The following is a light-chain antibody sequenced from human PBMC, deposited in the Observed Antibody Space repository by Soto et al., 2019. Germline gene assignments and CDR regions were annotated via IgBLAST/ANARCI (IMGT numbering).Light chain of an antibody. V-gene: IGKV3-15*01. CDR3: QQCNNWPYT. CDR1: QSVSSN. Sequence: EVVMTQSPATLSVSPGERATLSCRASQSVSSNLVWYQQKPGQAPRLLIYDATTSATATPARFSGSRSGADSTLIISSQQSEDFALYCCQQCNNWPYTFGHGTKLEI. J-gene: IGKJ2*01. CDR2: DAT.